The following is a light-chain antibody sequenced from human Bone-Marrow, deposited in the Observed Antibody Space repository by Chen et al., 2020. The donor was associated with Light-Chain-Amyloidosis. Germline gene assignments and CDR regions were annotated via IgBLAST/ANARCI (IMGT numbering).Light chain of an antibody. CDR2: RDT. Sequence: SYELPQPPSVSVSPGQTVWITCSGDDLPTKYAYWYQQKPGQAPVLVIHRDTERPSGISERFSGSSSGTTATLTISGVQAEDEADYHCQSADSIGTYEVIFGGGTNLTVL. CDR1: DLPTKY. CDR3: QSADSIGTYEVI. J-gene: IGLJ2*01. V-gene: IGLV3-25*03.